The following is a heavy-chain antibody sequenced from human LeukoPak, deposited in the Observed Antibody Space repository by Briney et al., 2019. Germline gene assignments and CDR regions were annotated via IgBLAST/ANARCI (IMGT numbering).Heavy chain of an antibody. CDR1: GFTFSSYG. Sequence: PGGSLRLSCAASGFTFSSYGMHWVRQAPGKGLEWVAVISYDGSNKYYADSVKGRFTISRDNSKNTLYLQMNSLRAEDTAVYYCARDPPSGGFDSWGQGTLVTVSS. J-gene: IGHJ4*02. CDR3: ARDPPSGGFDS. CDR2: ISYDGSNK. V-gene: IGHV3-30*03. D-gene: IGHD2-15*01.